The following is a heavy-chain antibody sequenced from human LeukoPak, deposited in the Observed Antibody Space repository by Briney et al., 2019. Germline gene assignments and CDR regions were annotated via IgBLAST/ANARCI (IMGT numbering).Heavy chain of an antibody. CDR2: INWNGGST. CDR1: GFTFDDYG. J-gene: IGHJ4*02. D-gene: IGHD6-6*01. V-gene: IGHV3-20*04. Sequence: PGGSLRLSCAASGFTFDDYGMSWVRQAPGKGLEWVSGINWNGGSTGYADSVKGRFTISRDNAKNSLYLQMNSLRAEDTALYYCARGGEYSSSCGFDYWGQGTLVTVSS. CDR3: ARGGEYSSSCGFDY.